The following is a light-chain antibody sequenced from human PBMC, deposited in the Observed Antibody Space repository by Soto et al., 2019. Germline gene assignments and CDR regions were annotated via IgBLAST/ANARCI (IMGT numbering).Light chain of an antibody. Sequence: QSVLSQPASVSGSPGQSITISCTGTSSDVGAYNLVSWYQHLPDKAPKLIISEVTNRPSGVSDRFSGSKSGNTASLTISGLQAEDEDDYYCASLNTTNFVFGSGTKVT. V-gene: IGLV2-14*01. CDR2: EVT. CDR1: SSDVGAYNL. J-gene: IGLJ1*01. CDR3: ASLNTTNFV.